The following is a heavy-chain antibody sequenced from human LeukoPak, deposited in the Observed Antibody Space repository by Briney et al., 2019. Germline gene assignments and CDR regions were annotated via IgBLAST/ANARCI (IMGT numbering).Heavy chain of an antibody. CDR2: ISSSSTI. J-gene: IGHJ4*02. V-gene: IGHV3-48*01. Sequence: GGSLRLSCAASGFTFSRYSMNWVRQAPGKGLEWVSYISSSSTIYYADSVKGRFTISRDNAKNSLHLQMDSLRAEDTAVYYCARGTYGDYSFDYWGQGTLVTVSS. D-gene: IGHD4-17*01. CDR3: ARGTYGDYSFDY. CDR1: GFTFSRYS.